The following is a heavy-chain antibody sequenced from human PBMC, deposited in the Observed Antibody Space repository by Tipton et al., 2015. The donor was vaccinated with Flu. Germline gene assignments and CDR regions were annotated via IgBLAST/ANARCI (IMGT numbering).Heavy chain of an antibody. V-gene: IGHV4-59*01. D-gene: IGHD3-22*01. CDR2: IYYSGST. J-gene: IGHJ4*02. Sequence: TLSLTCTVSGGSISSYYWSWIRQPPGKGLEWIGYIYYSGSTNYHPSLKSRVTISVDTSKNQFSLKLSSVTAADTAVYYCARAPPEYYDSSGYPHFDYWGQGTLVTVSS. CDR3: ARAPPEYYDSSGYPHFDY. CDR1: GGSISSYY.